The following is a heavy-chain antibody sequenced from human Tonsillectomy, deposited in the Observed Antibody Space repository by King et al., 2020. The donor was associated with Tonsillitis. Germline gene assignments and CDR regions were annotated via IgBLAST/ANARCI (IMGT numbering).Heavy chain of an antibody. D-gene: IGHD2-15*01. J-gene: IGHJ5*02. CDR3: ARGGAIPATWFDP. CDR2: IIPIFGTA. V-gene: IGHV1-69*01. CDR1: GGTFSNYV. Sequence: VQLVQSGAEVKKPGSSVKVSCKASGGTFSNYVFSWVRQAPGQGLVWMGGIIPIFGTAKYAEKFQGRVIVTADESTSTAYMELSSLTSEDTAVYYCARGGAIPATWFDPWGQGTLVIVSS.